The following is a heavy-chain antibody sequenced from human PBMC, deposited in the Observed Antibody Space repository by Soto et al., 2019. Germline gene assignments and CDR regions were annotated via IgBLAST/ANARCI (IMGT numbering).Heavy chain of an antibody. J-gene: IGHJ6*02. Sequence: SVKVSCKASGGTFSSYAISWVRQAPGQGLEWMGGIIPIFGTANYAQKFQGRVTITADESTSTAYMELSSLRSEDTAVYYCARSVWSGSIRYYHYGMDVWGQGTTVTVSS. D-gene: IGHD3-3*01. CDR2: IIPIFGTA. CDR3: ARSVWSGSIRYYHYGMDV. V-gene: IGHV1-69*13. CDR1: GGTFSSYA.